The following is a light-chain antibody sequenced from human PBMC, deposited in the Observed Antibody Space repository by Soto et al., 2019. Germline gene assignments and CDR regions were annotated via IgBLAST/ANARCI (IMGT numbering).Light chain of an antibody. J-gene: IGKJ2*01. V-gene: IGKV3-20*01. CDR2: GAS. Sequence: EIVLTQSPGTLSLSPGERATLSCRTSQSVSSNYLAWYQQKPGQAPRLLIYGASSRATGIPDRFSGSGSGTNFTLIISRLEPEDFAVYYCQQFDNSPPKYTFGQGTKLEIK. CDR3: QQFDNSPPKYT. CDR1: QSVSSNY.